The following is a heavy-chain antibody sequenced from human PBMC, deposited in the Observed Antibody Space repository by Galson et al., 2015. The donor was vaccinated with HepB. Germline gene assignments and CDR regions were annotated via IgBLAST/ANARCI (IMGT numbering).Heavy chain of an antibody. D-gene: IGHD3-3*01. CDR2: ISGSGGST. Sequence: SLRLSCAASGFTFSSYAMSWVRQAPGKGLEWVSAISGSGGSTYYADSVKGRFTISRDNSKNTLYLQMNSLRAEDTAVYYCAKEGVAYYDFWSGYYTGISWFDYWGQGTLVTVSS. J-gene: IGHJ4*02. CDR3: AKEGVAYYDFWSGYYTGISWFDY. V-gene: IGHV3-23*01. CDR1: GFTFSSYA.